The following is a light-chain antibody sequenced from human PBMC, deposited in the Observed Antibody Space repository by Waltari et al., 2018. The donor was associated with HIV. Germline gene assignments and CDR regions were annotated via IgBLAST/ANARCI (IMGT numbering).Light chain of an antibody. CDR2: RDN. Sequence: QSVLTQPPSASGAPGQRVTIPCSGSSANIGNTVYWYQQLPGTAPKVLIYRDNQRPSGVPDRFSGSRSGTSASLDVSGLRSEDEANYICAAWDDILSGWVFGGGTKLTVL. CDR1: SANIGNT. CDR3: AAWDDILSGWV. J-gene: IGLJ3*02. V-gene: IGLV1-47*01.